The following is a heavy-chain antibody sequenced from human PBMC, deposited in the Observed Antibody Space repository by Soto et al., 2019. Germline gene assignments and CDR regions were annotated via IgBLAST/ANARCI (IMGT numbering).Heavy chain of an antibody. D-gene: IGHD2-15*01. J-gene: IGHJ3*02. Sequence: SETLSLTCTVSGGSISSGDYYWSWIRQPPGKGLEWIGYIYYSGSTYYNPSLKSRVTISVDTSKNQFSLKLSSVTAADTAVYYCAREDVVVAAPGGFPAFDIWGQGTMVTVSS. V-gene: IGHV4-30-4*01. CDR3: AREDVVVAAPGGFPAFDI. CDR2: IYYSGST. CDR1: GGSISSGDYY.